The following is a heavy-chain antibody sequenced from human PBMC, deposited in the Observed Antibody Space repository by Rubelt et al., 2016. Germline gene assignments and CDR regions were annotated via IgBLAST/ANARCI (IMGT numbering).Heavy chain of an antibody. V-gene: IGHV4-34*01. Sequence: QVQLQQWGAGLLKPSETLSLTCAVYGGSFSGYYWSWIRQPPGKGLEWIGEINHSGSTHYNPSSKGVVNLAVDAARNLFCLKLSLGTAGETGVYYCARPIAARRGRTTTWFDPWGQGTLVTVSS. CDR3: ARPIAARRGRTTTWFDP. J-gene: IGHJ5*02. D-gene: IGHD6-6*01. CDR1: GGSFSGYY. CDR2: INHSGST.